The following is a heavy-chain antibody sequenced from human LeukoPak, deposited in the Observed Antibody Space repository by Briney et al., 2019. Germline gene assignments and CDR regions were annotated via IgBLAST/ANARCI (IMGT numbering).Heavy chain of an antibody. CDR1: GYTFTGYY. CDR3: ARNTYYYDSSGN. CDR2: INPKSGGT. D-gene: IGHD3-22*01. Sequence: ASVKVSCKASGYTFTGYYMHWVRQAPGQGLEWMGWINPKSGGTNYAQTFQARVTMTRDKPISTVYMELSRLRSDDTAVYYCARNTYYYDSSGNWGQGTLVTVSS. V-gene: IGHV1-2*02. J-gene: IGHJ4*02.